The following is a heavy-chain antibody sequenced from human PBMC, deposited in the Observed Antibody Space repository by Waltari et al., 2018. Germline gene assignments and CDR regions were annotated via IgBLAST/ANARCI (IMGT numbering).Heavy chain of an antibody. CDR1: GYTFTSYG. CDR3: ASITMVRGVTTNYYYYYGMDV. CDR2: ISAYNGNT. J-gene: IGHJ6*02. Sequence: QVQLVQSGAEVKKPGASVKVSCKASGYTFTSYGISWLRQAPGQGIEWMGWISAYNGNTNYAQKLQGRVTMTTDTSTSTAYMELRSLGSDDTTVDYCASITMVRGVTTNYYYYYGMDVWGQGTTVTVSS. V-gene: IGHV1-18*04. D-gene: IGHD3-10*01.